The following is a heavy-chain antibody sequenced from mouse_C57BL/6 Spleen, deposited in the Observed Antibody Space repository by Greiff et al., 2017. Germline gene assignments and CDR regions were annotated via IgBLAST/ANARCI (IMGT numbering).Heavy chain of an antibody. D-gene: IGHD1-1*01. CDR2: INPNNGGT. J-gene: IGHJ4*01. CDR3: ARYGSSFYAMDY. Sequence: VQLQQSGPELVKPGASVKISCKASGYTFTDYYMNWVKQSHGKSLEWIGDINPNNGGTSYNQKFKGKATLTVDKSSSTAYMELRSLTSEDSAVYYCARYGSSFYAMDYWGQGTSVTVSS. CDR1: GYTFTDYY. V-gene: IGHV1-26*01.